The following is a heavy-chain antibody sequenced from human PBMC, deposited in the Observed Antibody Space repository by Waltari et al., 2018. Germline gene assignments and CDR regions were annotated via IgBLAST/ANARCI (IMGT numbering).Heavy chain of an antibody. CDR2: INPNSGGT. J-gene: IGHJ4*02. D-gene: IGHD3-22*01. CDR1: GYTFTGYY. Sequence: QVQLVQSGAEVKKPGASVKVSCKASGYTFTGYYMHWVRQAPGQGLEWMRRINPNSGGTNYAQKFQGRVTMTMDTSISTAYMELSRLRSDDTAVYYCARAYYYDSSGSFDYWGQGTLVTVSS. V-gene: IGHV1-2*06. CDR3: ARAYYYDSSGSFDY.